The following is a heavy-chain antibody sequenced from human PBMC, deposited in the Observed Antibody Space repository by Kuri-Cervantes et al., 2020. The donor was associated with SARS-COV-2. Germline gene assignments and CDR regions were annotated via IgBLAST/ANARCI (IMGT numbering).Heavy chain of an antibody. J-gene: IGHJ6*01. CDR3: ASSLAITGTTLENYYYYYGMDV. D-gene: IGHD1-7*01. V-gene: IGHV1-58*01. CDR1: GFTFTSSA. CDR2: IVVGSGNT. Sequence: SVKVSCKASGFTFTSSAAQWVRQARGQRLEWIGWIVVGSGNTNYAQKFQERVTITRDMSTSTAYMELSSLRSEDTAVYYCASSLAITGTTLENYYYYYGMDVWGQGTTVTVSS.